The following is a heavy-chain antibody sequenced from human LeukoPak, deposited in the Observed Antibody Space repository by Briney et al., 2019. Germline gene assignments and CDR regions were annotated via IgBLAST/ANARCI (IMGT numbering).Heavy chain of an antibody. CDR1: GGSFSGYY. V-gene: IGHV4-34*01. J-gene: IGHJ5*02. CDR3: ASHGYCSSTSCYGLYNWFDP. D-gene: IGHD2-2*01. Sequence: SETLSLTCAVYGGSFSGYYWSWIPPPPGKGLKWSGEINHSGSTNYNPSLKSRVTISVDTSKNQFSLKLSSVTAADTAVYYCASHGYCSSTSCYGLYNWFDPWGQGTLVTVSS. CDR2: INHSGST.